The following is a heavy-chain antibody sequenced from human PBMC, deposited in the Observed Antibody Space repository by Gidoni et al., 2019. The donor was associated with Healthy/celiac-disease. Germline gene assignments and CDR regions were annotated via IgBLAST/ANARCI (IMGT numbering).Heavy chain of an antibody. V-gene: IGHV1-2*04. CDR3: ARDQGSSWYGGMDV. D-gene: IGHD6-13*01. CDR2: INPNSGGT. J-gene: IGHJ6*02. Sequence: QVQLVQSVAEVKKPGASVKVSCKASGYTFTGYYMHWVRQAAGQGLEWMGWINPNSGGTNYAQKFQGWVTMTRDTSISTAYMELSRLRSDDTAVYYCARDQGSSWYGGMDVWGQGTTVTVSS. CDR1: GYTFTGYY.